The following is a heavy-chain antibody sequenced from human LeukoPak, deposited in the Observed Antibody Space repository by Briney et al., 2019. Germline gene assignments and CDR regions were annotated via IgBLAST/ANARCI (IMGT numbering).Heavy chain of an antibody. CDR1: GFTFSTFA. CDR2: IRYDGSSK. CDR3: ARDQAGSGHYADY. D-gene: IGHD3-10*01. J-gene: IGHJ4*02. V-gene: IGHV3-30*02. Sequence: GGSLRLSRAASGFTFSTFAMLWVRQAPGKGLEWLAYIRYDGSSKYYADFVKGRFTISRDYSKNTLYLHMNSLRAEDTAVYYCARDQAGSGHYADYWGQGTLVTVSS.